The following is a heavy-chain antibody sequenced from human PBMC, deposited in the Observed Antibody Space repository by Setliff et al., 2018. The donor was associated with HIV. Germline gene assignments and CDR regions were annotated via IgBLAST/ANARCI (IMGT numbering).Heavy chain of an antibody. D-gene: IGHD3-22*01. CDR2: ISGSGGST. CDR1: GFTFSSYA. V-gene: IGHV3-23*01. CDR3: AKGKRVASSYDSSGYYFDYFDY. Sequence: GGSLRLSCAASGFTFSSYAMSWVRQAPGKGLEWVSAISGSGGSTYYADSVKGRFTISRDNSKNTLYLQMNSLRAEDTAVYYCAKGKRVASSYDSSGYYFDYFDYWGQGTLVTVSS. J-gene: IGHJ4*02.